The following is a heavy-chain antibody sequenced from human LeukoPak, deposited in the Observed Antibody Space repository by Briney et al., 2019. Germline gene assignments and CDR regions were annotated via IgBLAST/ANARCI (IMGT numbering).Heavy chain of an antibody. J-gene: IGHJ4*02. CDR2: IYYSGST. CDR3: ARHDYEGYYFDY. Sequence: SFSSYSMNWVRQPPGKGLEWIGSIYYSGSTYYNPSLKSRVTISVDTSKNQFSLKLSSVTAADTAVYYCARHDYEGYYFDYWGQGTLVTVSS. CDR1: SFSSYS. D-gene: IGHD4-17*01. V-gene: IGHV4-39*01.